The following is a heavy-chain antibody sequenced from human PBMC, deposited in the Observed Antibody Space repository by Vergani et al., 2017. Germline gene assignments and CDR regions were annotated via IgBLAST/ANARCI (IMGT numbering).Heavy chain of an antibody. Sequence: QVQLVQSGAEVKKPGASVKVSCKASGYTFTGYYMHWVRQAPGQGLEWMGWINPNSGGTNYAQKFQGRVTMTRDTSISTAYMELSRLRSDDTAVYYCARDQFVWSGSNPPFDYWGQGTLVTVSS. CDR3: ARDQFVWSGSNPPFDY. D-gene: IGHD3-3*01. J-gene: IGHJ4*02. CDR1: GYTFTGYY. V-gene: IGHV1-2*02. CDR2: INPNSGGT.